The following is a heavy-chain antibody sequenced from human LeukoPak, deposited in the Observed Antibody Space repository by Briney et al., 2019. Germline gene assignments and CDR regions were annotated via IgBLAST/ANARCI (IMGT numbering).Heavy chain of an antibody. CDR1: GFTFSDYY. D-gene: IGHD6-19*01. V-gene: IGHV3-11*04. J-gene: IGHJ3*02. CDR3: ARPRGSSGWYGDGFDI. Sequence: GGSLRLSCAASGFTFSDYYMTWIRQAPGKGLEWVSYISTSGTAIYYADSVKGRFTISRDNSRNSLYLQMNSLRAEDTAVYYCARPRGSSGWYGDGFDIWGQGTMVTVSP. CDR2: ISTSGTAI.